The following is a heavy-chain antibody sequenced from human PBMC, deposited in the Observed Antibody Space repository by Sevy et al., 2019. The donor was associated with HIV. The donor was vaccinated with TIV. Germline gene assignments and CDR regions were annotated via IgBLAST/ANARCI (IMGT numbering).Heavy chain of an antibody. CDR3: ASSQLRSPGAYFDY. V-gene: IGHV1-2*02. D-gene: IGHD3-3*01. J-gene: IGHJ4*02. CDR2: INPNSGGT. Sequence: ASVKVSCKASGYTFTGYYMHWVRQAPGQGLEWMGWINPNSGGTNYAQKFQGRVTMTRDTSYSTAYMGLGRLGSDDTAVYYCASSQLRSPGAYFDYWGQGTLVTVSS. CDR1: GYTFTGYY.